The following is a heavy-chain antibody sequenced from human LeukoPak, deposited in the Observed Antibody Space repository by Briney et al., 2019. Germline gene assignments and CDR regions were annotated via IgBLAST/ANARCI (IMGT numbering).Heavy chain of an antibody. CDR2: ISYDGSNK. V-gene: IGHV3-30*18. CDR1: GFTFSSYG. Sequence: PGGSLRLSCAASGFTFSSYGMHWVRQAPGKGLEWVAVISYDGSNKYYADSVKGRFTISRGNSKNTLYLQMNSLRAEDTAVYYCAKDSGSPWIQLWLRSWGQGTLVTVSS. CDR3: AKDSGSPWIQLWLRS. J-gene: IGHJ4*02. D-gene: IGHD5-18*01.